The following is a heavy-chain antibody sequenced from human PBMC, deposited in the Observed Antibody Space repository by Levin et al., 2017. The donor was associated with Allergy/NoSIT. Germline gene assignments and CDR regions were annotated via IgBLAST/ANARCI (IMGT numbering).Heavy chain of an antibody. CDR2: INPNSGGT. V-gene: IGHV1-2*02. CDR3: ASGLYIDY. D-gene: IGHD3-10*01. J-gene: IGHJ4*01. Sequence: EASVKVSCKASGYTFTAYYMHWVRQAPGQGLEWIGWINPNSGGTNYAQKFQGRVMMTRDTSTSTAYMEVSSLRSDDTGVYCCASGLYIDYWGQGTQVTVSS. CDR1: GYTFTAYY.